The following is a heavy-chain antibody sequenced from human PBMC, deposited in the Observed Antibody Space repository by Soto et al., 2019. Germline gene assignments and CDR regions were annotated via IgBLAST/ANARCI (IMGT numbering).Heavy chain of an antibody. CDR2: ISYDGSNK. J-gene: IGHJ4*02. Sequence: GGSLRLSCAASGFTFSSYAMHWVRQAPGKGLEWVAVISYDGSNKYYADSVKGRFTISRDNSKNTLYLQMNSLRAEDTAVYYCARVDYEQVYWGQGTLVTVSS. V-gene: IGHV3-30-3*01. CDR1: GFTFSSYA. D-gene: IGHD3-16*01. CDR3: ARVDYEQVY.